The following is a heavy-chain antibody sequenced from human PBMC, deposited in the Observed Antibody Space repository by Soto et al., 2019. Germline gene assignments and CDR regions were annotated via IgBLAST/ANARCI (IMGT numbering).Heavy chain of an antibody. Sequence: EVQLLESGGGLVQPGGSLRLSCAASGFTFSSYTMGWVRQGPGTGLEWVSGISSSGGSTVYADCVKGGFTISRDTSKNTLYLQRNSLSAEDTVVYYCAKGGGDYWGQGTPVTVSS. CDR1: GFTFSSYT. CDR3: AKGGGDY. D-gene: IGHD3-10*01. V-gene: IGHV3-23*01. CDR2: ISSSGGST. J-gene: IGHJ4*02.